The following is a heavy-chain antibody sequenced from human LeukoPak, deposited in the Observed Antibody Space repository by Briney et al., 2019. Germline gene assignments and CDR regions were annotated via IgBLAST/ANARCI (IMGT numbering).Heavy chain of an antibody. J-gene: IGHJ4*02. CDR1: GGSISSYY. Sequence: SETLSLTCTVSGGSISSYYWSWIRQPPGKGLEWIGYIYYSGSTNYNPSLKSRVTISVDTSKNQFSLKLSSVTAADTAVYYCARDGGAGGDYWGQGTLVTVSS. CDR3: ARDGGAGGDY. CDR2: IYYSGST. D-gene: IGHD2-15*01. V-gene: IGHV4-59*01.